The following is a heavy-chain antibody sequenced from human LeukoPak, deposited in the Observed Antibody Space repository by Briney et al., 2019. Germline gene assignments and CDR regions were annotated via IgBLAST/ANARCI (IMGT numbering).Heavy chain of an antibody. D-gene: IGHD6-19*01. CDR2: IYYSGNT. CDR3: ASISSGWYAASAEYFQH. V-gene: IGHV4-59*08. Sequence: PSETLSLTCTVSGGSISNYWSWIRQPPGKGLEWIGYIYYSGNTNYNPSLKSRVTISVDTSKNQFSLKLSSVTAADTAVYYCASISSGWYAASAEYFQHWGQGTLVTVSS. J-gene: IGHJ1*01. CDR1: GGSISNY.